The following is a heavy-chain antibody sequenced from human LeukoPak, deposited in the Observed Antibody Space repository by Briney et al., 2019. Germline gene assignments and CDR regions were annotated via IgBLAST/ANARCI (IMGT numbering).Heavy chain of an antibody. CDR3: ARVWHCGNDCSSYWYFDL. CDR2: INPNSGGT. D-gene: IGHD2-21*02. V-gene: IGHV1-2*06. Sequence: ASVKVSCKASGYTFTDYYMHWVRQAPGQGLEWMGRINPNSGGTNYAQKFLGRVTMTRDTSISTAYMELSRLGSDDTAMYYCARVWHCGNDCSSYWYFDLWGRGTLVTVSS. CDR1: GYTFTDYY. J-gene: IGHJ2*01.